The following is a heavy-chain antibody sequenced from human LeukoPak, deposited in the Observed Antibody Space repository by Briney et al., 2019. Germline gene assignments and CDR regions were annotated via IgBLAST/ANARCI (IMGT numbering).Heavy chain of an antibody. V-gene: IGHV1-3*02. D-gene: IGHD6-6*01. CDR3: ARGKQKGAARGFDY. J-gene: IGHJ4*02. CDR1: GYTFTSYA. CDR2: SNAGNGNT. Sequence: GASVKVSCKASGYTFTSYAMHWVRQAPGQRLEWMGWSNAGNGNTKYSQEFQGRVTITRNTSISTAYMELSSLRSEDTAVYYCARGKQKGAARGFDYWGQGTLVTVSS.